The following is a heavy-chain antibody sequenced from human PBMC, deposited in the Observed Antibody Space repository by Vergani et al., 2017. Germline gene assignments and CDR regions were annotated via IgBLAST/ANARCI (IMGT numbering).Heavy chain of an antibody. J-gene: IGHJ3*02. Sequence: QMQLQESGPGLVKPSETLSLTCTVSGVAISSFYWSWIRQPPAKGLDWIGSFYYSGDTNYNPSLKSRVTISVDTSKNQLFLNLNSVTTADTAVYYCARSQLGDAFDIWGQGTMVTFSS. CDR1: GVAISSFY. V-gene: IGHV4-59*01. CDR3: ARSQLGDAFDI. D-gene: IGHD3-16*01. CDR2: FYYSGDT.